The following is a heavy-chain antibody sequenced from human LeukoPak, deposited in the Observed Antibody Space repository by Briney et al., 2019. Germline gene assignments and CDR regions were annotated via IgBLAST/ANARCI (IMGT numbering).Heavy chain of an antibody. Sequence: ASVKVSCKASGCTFTSYGISWVRQAPGQGLEWMGWISAYNGNTNYAQKLQGRVTMTTDTSTSTAYMELRSLRSDDTAVYYCARQSRVPAASYYYYGMDVWGQGTTVTVSS. CDR1: GCTFTSYG. CDR3: ARQSRVPAASYYYYGMDV. J-gene: IGHJ6*02. D-gene: IGHD2-2*01. V-gene: IGHV1-18*01. CDR2: ISAYNGNT.